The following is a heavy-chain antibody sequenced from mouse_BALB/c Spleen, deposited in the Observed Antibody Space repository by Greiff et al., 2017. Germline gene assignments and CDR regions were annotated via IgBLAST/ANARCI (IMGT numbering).Heavy chain of an antibody. CDR2: IDPANGNT. CDR1: GFNIKDTY. J-gene: IGHJ4*01. D-gene: IGHD1-1*01. V-gene: IGHV14-3*02. Sequence: EVQLQQSGAELVKPGASVKLSCTASGFNIKDTYMHWVKQRPEQGLEWIGRIDPANGNTKYDPKFQGKATITADTSSNTAYLQLSSLTSEDTAVYYCASPHYYGSSAYAMDYWGQGTSVTVSS. CDR3: ASPHYYGSSAYAMDY.